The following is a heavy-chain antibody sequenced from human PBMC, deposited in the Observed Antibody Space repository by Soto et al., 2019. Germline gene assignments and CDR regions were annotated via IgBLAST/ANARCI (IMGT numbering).Heavy chain of an antibody. CDR3: AGIAYSYGYIDY. D-gene: IGHD5-18*01. Sequence: SETLSLTCTVSGGSISSYYWSWIRQPTGKGLQWIGYIYYSGSTNYNPPLKSRVTISVDTSKNQFSLKLSSVIAADTAVYYCAGIAYSYGYIDYWGQGTRVTVSS. CDR2: IYYSGST. CDR1: GGSISSYY. V-gene: IGHV4-59*01. J-gene: IGHJ4*02.